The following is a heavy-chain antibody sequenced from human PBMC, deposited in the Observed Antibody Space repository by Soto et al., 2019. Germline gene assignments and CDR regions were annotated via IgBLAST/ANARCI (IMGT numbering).Heavy chain of an antibody. Sequence: QVQLQESGPGLVKPSQTLSLTCTVSGGSISSGGYYWSWIRQHPGKGLEWIGYIYYSGSTYYNPSLTSRVTISVDTSKNQFSLKLSSVTAADTAVYYCARRCSSTSCLLHDYYGMDVWGQGTTVTVSS. V-gene: IGHV4-31*03. CDR2: IYYSGST. CDR1: GGSISSGGYY. D-gene: IGHD2-2*01. J-gene: IGHJ6*02. CDR3: ARRCSSTSCLLHDYYGMDV.